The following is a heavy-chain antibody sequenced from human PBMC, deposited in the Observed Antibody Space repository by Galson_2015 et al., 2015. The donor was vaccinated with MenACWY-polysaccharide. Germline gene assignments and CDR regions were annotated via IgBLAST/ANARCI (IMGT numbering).Heavy chain of an antibody. D-gene: IGHD6-13*01. CDR3: TRGTSSSRPTFGY. V-gene: IGHV3-30-3*01. CDR2: ISDDGTSK. J-gene: IGHJ4*02. CDR1: GFAFSGYA. Sequence: SLRLSCAASGFAFSGYAIKWVRQAPGKGLEWVAVISDDGTSKYHAASVKGRFTISRDDSKSIAYLQMNSLKTEDTAVYYCTRGTSSSRPTFGYWGQGTLVTVSS.